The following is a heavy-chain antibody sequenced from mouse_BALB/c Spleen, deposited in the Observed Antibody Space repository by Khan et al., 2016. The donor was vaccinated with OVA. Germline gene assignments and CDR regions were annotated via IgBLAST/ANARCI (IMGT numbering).Heavy chain of an antibody. CDR3: AREEALCYFDY. D-gene: IGHD3-2*02. Sequence: QIQLVQSGAELVRPGTSVKLSCTTSGYIFTSYWIHWVKQRSGQGLEWIARIYPGTDNTYYSENFKDKATLTADKSSSTAYLQLSSLKSEDSAVFFCAREEALCYFDYWGQGTTLTVSS. J-gene: IGHJ2*01. CDR2: IYPGTDNT. V-gene: IGHV1-76*01. CDR1: GYIFTSYW.